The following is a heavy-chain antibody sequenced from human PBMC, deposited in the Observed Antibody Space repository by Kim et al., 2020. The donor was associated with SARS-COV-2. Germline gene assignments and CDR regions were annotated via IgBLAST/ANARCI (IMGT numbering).Heavy chain of an antibody. J-gene: IGHJ4*02. CDR3: VKDNIVLVPVASYYFDH. CDR2: ISNSGFTT. D-gene: IGHD2-2*01. CDR1: GFPFSDYA. V-gene: IGHV3-23*01. Sequence: GGSLRLSCAASGFPFSDYAMSWVRQAPGEGLEWVSGISNSGFTTYYADSVRGRFTISRDNSNNTLFLQMNSLRAEDAAFYYCVKDNIVLVPVASYYFDHWGQGTRVTVSS.